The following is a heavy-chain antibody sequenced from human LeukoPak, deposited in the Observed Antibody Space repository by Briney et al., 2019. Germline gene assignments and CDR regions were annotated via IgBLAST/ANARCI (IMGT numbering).Heavy chain of an antibody. J-gene: IGHJ3*01. CDR2: LSGSGRLI. V-gene: IGHV3-21*06. CDR1: GFTFSSYN. CDR3: ARDLQTGLAFDA. Sequence: PGGSLRLSCAASGFTFSSYNMNWVRQAPEKALEWVSSLSGSGRLIWYAGSVKGRFTISRDNAANSLFLQMNSLRVEDTAVYYCARDLQTGLAFDAWGQGTVVTVSS. D-gene: IGHD7-27*01.